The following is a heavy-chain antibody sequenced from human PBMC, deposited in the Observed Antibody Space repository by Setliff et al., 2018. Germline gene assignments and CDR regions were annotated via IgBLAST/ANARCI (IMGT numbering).Heavy chain of an antibody. CDR1: GFTSSMYG. D-gene: IGHD3-22*01. Sequence: PGGSLRLSCAASGFTSSMYGVHWVRRAPGKGLEWVAYIRHDGSNENYADSVKGRFTISRDNSRNTLFLQMNSLRAEDTGVYYCAKDTHYYASSGYYCFDYWGQGTLVTVSS. CDR2: IRHDGSNE. J-gene: IGHJ4*02. CDR3: AKDTHYYASSGYYCFDY. V-gene: IGHV3-30*02.